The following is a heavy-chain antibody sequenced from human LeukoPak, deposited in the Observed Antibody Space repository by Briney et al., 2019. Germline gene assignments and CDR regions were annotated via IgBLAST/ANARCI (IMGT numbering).Heavy chain of an antibody. CDR2: INPNSGGT. CDR1: GYTFTGYY. CDR3: ASAHSGYDCDYYYHYYMEV. Sequence: GASVKVSCKASGYTFTGYYMHWVRQAPGQGLEWMGWINPNSGGTNYAQKFQGRVTMTRDTSISTAYMELSRLRSDDTAVYYCASAHSGYDCDYYYHYYMEVWGKGTTVTVSS. D-gene: IGHD5-12*01. J-gene: IGHJ6*03. V-gene: IGHV1-2*02.